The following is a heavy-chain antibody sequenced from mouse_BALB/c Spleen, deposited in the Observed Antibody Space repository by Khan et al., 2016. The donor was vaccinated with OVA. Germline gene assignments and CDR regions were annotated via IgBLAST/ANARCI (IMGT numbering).Heavy chain of an antibody. J-gene: IGHJ3*01. CDR3: ARRNYFGYTFAY. CDR1: GYTFTDFY. D-gene: IGHD1-2*01. V-gene: IGHV1-77*01. Sequence: VQLQESGTELARPGASVNLSCKASGYTFTDFYINWVKQRSGQGLEWLGEISPGSGDTYYNEKFKGKATLTADKSSSTAYMQLSSLTSEASAVYFCARRNYFGYTFAYWGQGTLVTVSA. CDR2: ISPGSGDT.